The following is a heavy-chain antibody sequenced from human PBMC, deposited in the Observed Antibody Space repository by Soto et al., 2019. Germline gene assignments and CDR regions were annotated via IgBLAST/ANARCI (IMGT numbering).Heavy chain of an antibody. CDR3: AIPGDTAMVNPLDY. CDR1: GYTFTSYD. V-gene: IGHV1-8*01. Sequence: QVQLVQSGAEVKKPGASVKVSCKASGYTFTSYDINWVRQATGQGLEWMGWMNPNSGNTGYAQKFQGRVTMTRNTSISTAYMELRSLRSEDTAVYYCAIPGDTAMVNPLDYWGQGTLVTVSS. J-gene: IGHJ4*02. CDR2: MNPNSGNT. D-gene: IGHD5-18*01.